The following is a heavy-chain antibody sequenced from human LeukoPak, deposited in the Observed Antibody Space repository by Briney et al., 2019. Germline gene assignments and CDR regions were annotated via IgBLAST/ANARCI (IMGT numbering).Heavy chain of an antibody. J-gene: IGHJ4*02. CDR2: IYYSGST. CDR3: ARRGRYSSGPYDY. CDR1: GGSISSSSYY. D-gene: IGHD6-19*01. V-gene: IGHV4-39*07. Sequence: PSETLPLTCTVSGGSISSSSYYWGWIRQPPGKGLEWIGSIYYSGSTYYNPSLKSRVTISVDTSKNQFSLKLSSVTAADTAVYYCARRGRYSSGPYDYWGQGTLVTVSS.